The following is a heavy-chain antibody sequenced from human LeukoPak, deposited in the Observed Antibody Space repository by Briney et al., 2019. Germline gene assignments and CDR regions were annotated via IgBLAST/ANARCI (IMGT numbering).Heavy chain of an antibody. D-gene: IGHD6-19*01. V-gene: IGHV3-23*01. CDR2: ISGSGGST. CDR3: AKDRSTDWYDWSY. J-gene: IGHJ4*02. Sequence: GGSLRLSCAASGFTFSNYAMSWVRQAPGKGLEWVAVISGSGGSTYYADFVKGRVTISRDNSKNTLYLQMNTVRAEDTAVYYCAKDRSTDWYDWSYWGQGTLVTVSS. CDR1: GFTFSNYA.